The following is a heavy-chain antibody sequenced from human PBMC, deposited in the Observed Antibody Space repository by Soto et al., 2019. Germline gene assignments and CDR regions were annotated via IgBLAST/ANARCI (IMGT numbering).Heavy chain of an antibody. CDR1: GFNFASHG. CDR3: ASDRTVILAEVSWLEF. Sequence: QLVQSGGGVVQPGRSLTLSCEGSGFNFASHGMHWVRQAPGKGLEWVAVISYDGSNKYYGDSVKGRLTISRDNSKNTVYLQVNSLRPEDTALYYCASDRTVILAEVSWLEFCGKGTLVTVSS. V-gene: IGHV3-30*03. CDR2: ISYDGSNK. J-gene: IGHJ4*02. D-gene: IGHD2-21*01.